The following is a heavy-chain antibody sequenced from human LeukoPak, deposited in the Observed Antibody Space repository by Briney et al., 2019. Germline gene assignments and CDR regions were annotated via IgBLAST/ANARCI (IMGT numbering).Heavy chain of an antibody. CDR1: GGSISSYY. J-gene: IGHJ4*02. Sequence: SETLSLTCTVSGGSISSYYWSWIRQPPGKGLEWIGYIYYSGSTNYNPSLMSRVTILVDTSKKQFSLKLSSVAAADTAVYYCARHDYGDLVFDYWGQGTLVTFSS. CDR3: ARHDYGDLVFDY. V-gene: IGHV4-59*08. D-gene: IGHD4-17*01. CDR2: IYYSGST.